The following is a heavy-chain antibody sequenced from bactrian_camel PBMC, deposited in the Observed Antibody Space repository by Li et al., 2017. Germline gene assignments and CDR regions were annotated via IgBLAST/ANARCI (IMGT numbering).Heavy chain of an antibody. J-gene: IGHJ6*01. Sequence: VQLVESGGGLVQPGGSLRLSCTAPGFTSNSCAMHWYRQAAGKQREWVSSIATDGSTSYADSVKGRFTVSQDNAANILYLEMNNLKPEDTAMYYCAAKECDYEGDGPDFDFWGQGTQVTVS. CDR1: GFTSNSCA. CDR3: AAKECDYEGDGPDFDF. V-gene: IGHV3S53*01. D-gene: IGHD4*01. CDR2: IATDGST.